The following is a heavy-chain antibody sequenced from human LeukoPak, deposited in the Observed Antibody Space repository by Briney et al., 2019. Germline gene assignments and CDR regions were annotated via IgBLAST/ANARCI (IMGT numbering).Heavy chain of an antibody. Sequence: PSETPSLTCTVSGGSISSYYWSWIRQPPGKGLEWIGYIYYSGSTKYNPSLKSRVTISVDTSKNQFSLKLSSVTAADTAVYYCARAETAKYYYYGMDVWGQGTTVTVSS. D-gene: IGHD2-21*02. V-gene: IGHV4-59*01. CDR1: GGSISSYY. CDR2: IYYSGST. CDR3: ARAETAKYYYYGMDV. J-gene: IGHJ6*02.